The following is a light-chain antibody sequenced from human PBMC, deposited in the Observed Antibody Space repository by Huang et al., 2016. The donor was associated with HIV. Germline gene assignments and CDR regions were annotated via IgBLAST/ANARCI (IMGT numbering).Light chain of an antibody. J-gene: IGKJ4*01. CDR3: QQYYTPPLT. CDR2: AAS. Sequence: DIQMTQSPSSLSASVGDSVTIACRASQDIRNSLAWYQQKPGKAPKLHLYAASRFESGVPSRFSGGGSGTYYTLTISGRQPEDFATYYCQQYYTPPLTFGGGTKVEIK. CDR1: QDIRNS. V-gene: IGKV1-NL1*01.